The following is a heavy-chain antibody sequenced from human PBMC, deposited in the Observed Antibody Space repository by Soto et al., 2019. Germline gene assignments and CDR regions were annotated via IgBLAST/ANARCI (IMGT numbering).Heavy chain of an antibody. CDR3: ARLITYASRLTLAASGPTYFFDY. V-gene: IGHV5-51*01. Sequence: GESLKISCMGSGYKVSTWHNFTSYWIAWVRQMPGEGLEWMGIIYPGDSDTRYSPSFQGQVTISADKSINTAFLQWSSLKASDTAIYYCARLITYASRLTLAASGPTYFFDYWGQGTLVTVSS. CDR2: IYPGDSDT. J-gene: IGHJ4*02. CDR1: GYKVSTWHNFTSYW. D-gene: IGHD6-13*01.